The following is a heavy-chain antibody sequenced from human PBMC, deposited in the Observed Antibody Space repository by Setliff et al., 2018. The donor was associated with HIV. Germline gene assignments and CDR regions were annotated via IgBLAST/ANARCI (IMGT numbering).Heavy chain of an antibody. CDR2: IIPIFGTA. J-gene: IGHJ6*03. Sequence: SVKVSCKASGGTFSSYAISWVRQAPGQGLEWMGGIIPIFGTADYAQKFQGRVTITADESTSTAYMELSSLRSEDTAVYYCARDPRIAVARDYYYYYMGVWGKGTTVTVSS. CDR1: GGTFSSYA. D-gene: IGHD6-19*01. CDR3: ARDPRIAVARDYYYYYMGV. V-gene: IGHV1-69*13.